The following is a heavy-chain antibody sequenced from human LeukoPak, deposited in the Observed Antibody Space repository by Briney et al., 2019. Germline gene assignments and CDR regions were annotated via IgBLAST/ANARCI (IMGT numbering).Heavy chain of an antibody. CDR3: ARNRAYSSDPFDY. CDR2: ISSSSSYI. V-gene: IGHV3-21*01. J-gene: IGHJ4*02. D-gene: IGHD6-19*01. Sequence: GGSLRLSCAASGFTFSSYSMNWVRQAPGKGLEWVSSISSSSSYIYYADSVKGRFTISRGNAKNSLYLQMNSLRAEDTAVYYCARNRAYSSDPFDYWGQGTLVTVSS. CDR1: GFTFSSYS.